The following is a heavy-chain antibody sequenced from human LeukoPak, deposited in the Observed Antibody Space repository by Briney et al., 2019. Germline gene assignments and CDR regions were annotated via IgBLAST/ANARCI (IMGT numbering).Heavy chain of an antibody. CDR1: GFTFDNYA. V-gene: IGHV3-43*02. CDR3: ARDPLQGDAFDI. Sequence: GGSLRLSCAASGFTFDNYAIHWVRQAPGKGLEWVSLISGDGGSTYYADSMKGRFTISRDNAKNTLYLQMNSLRAEDTAVYYCARDPLQGDAFDIWGQGTMVTVSS. CDR2: ISGDGGST. J-gene: IGHJ3*02.